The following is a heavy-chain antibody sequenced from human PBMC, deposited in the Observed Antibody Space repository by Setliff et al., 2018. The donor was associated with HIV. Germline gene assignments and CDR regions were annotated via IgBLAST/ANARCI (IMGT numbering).Heavy chain of an antibody. Sequence: LSCAASGFTFSTYTMNWVRQAPGKGLEWVSSITATSSYIYYADSVKGRFTISRDNAKKSLYLQMNSLRVEDTAVYYCARDTVSGSFDYWGQGTLVTVSS. CDR3: ARDTVSGSFDY. CDR1: GFTFSTYT. CDR2: ITATSSYI. J-gene: IGHJ4*02. V-gene: IGHV3-21*01.